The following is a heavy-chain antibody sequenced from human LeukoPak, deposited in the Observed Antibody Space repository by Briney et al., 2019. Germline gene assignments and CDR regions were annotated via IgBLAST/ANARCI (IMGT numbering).Heavy chain of an antibody. D-gene: IGHD2-2*01. J-gene: IGHJ4*02. CDR1: GFTFNNYA. CDR3: AKRARGYCSSTNCGTDY. Sequence: GGSLRLSCVASGFTFNNYAMSWVRQAPGKGLEWVSTISGSGGSTFYADSVKGRFIISRDNSKNTVYLQTNSLRVEDAAVYFCAKRARGYCSSTNCGTDYWGQGTLVTVSS. CDR2: ISGSGGST. V-gene: IGHV3-23*01.